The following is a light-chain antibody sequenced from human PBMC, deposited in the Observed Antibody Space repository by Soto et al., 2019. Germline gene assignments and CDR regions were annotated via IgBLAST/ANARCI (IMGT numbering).Light chain of an antibody. V-gene: IGKV3-20*01. Sequence: EIVLTQSPGTLSLSPGERATLSCRASQSVSSNYLAWYQQKPGQAPRLLIYGASSRATGIPGRFSGSGSGTDFTHTISRLEPEDFAVYYCQQYGSSLPFGQGTRLEIK. J-gene: IGKJ5*01. CDR2: GAS. CDR3: QQYGSSLP. CDR1: QSVSSNY.